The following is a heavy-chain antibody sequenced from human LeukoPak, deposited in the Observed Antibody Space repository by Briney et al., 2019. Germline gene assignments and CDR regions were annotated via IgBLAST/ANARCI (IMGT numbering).Heavy chain of an antibody. J-gene: IGHJ4*02. Sequence: SETLSLTCTVSGGSISTYYWSWIRQPPGKGLEWIGYIYYRGSANYNPSLKSRVTISVDTSKNQFSLKLSSVTAADTAVYYCARDGTHSSGWYDYWGQGTLVTVSS. CDR2: IYYRGSA. D-gene: IGHD6-19*01. V-gene: IGHV4-59*01. CDR1: GGSISTYY. CDR3: ARDGTHSSGWYDY.